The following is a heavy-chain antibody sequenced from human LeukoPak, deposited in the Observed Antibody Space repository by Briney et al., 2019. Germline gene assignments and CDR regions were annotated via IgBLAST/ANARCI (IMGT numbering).Heavy chain of an antibody. CDR2: ISAYNGNT. Sequence: ASVKVSCKASGYTFTSYGISWVRQAPGQGLEWMGWISAYNGNTNYAQKLQGRVTMTTDTSTSTAYMELRSLRSDDTAVYYCARGQKHCSGGSCSTLGVDPWGQGTLVTVSS. CDR1: GYTFTSYG. J-gene: IGHJ5*02. CDR3: ARGQKHCSGGSCSTLGVDP. D-gene: IGHD2-15*01. V-gene: IGHV1-18*01.